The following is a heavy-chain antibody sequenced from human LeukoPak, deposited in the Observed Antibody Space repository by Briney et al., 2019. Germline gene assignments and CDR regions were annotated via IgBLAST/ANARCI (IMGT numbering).Heavy chain of an antibody. D-gene: IGHD2-15*01. Sequence: SVKVSCKASGGTFSSYAISWVRQAPGQGLEWMGRIIPIFGTANYAQKFLGRVTITTDESTSTAYMELSSLRSEDTAVYYCARDGLVVAGTYNWFDPWGQGTLVTVSS. CDR1: GGTFSSYA. V-gene: IGHV1-69*05. CDR2: IIPIFGTA. CDR3: ARDGLVVAGTYNWFDP. J-gene: IGHJ5*02.